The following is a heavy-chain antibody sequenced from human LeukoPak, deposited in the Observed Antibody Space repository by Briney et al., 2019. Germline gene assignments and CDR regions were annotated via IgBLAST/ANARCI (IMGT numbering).Heavy chain of an antibody. J-gene: IGHJ4*02. V-gene: IGHV3-23*01. D-gene: IGHD1-26*01. CDR2: ISGSGGST. Sequence: GGSLRLSCVASGFTFSSYTMSWVRQAPGKGLEWVSAISGSGGSTYYADSVKGRFTISRDNSKNTLYLQMNSLRAEDTAVYYCAIAVGRSGSFGYFDYWGQGTLVTVSS. CDR3: AIAVGRSGSFGYFDY. CDR1: GFTFSSYT.